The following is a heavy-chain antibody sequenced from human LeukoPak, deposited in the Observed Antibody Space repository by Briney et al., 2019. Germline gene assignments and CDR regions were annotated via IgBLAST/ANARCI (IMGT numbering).Heavy chain of an antibody. CDR2: IKEDGSDI. V-gene: IGHV3-7*01. CDR1: GFTFSSYW. Sequence: PGGSLRLSCAASGFTFSSYWMSWVRQAPGKGLEWVANIKEDGSDILYVDSVKGRFTISRDNAKSSLYLQMNGLRVEDTAVYFCARHKSPFDYWGQGILVTVSS. J-gene: IGHJ4*02. CDR3: ARHKSPFDY.